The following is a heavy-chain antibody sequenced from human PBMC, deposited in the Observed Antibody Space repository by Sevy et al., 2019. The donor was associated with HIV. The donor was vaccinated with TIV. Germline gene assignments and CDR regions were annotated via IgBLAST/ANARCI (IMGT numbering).Heavy chain of an antibody. CDR3: AQGTFGRFDS. CDR2: IKQDGSDK. CDR1: GFSFSAYW. Sequence: GGSLRLSCAASGFSFSAYWMNWVRQAPGKGLEWVANIKQDGSDKHYVDSAEGRFTISRDNAKNSLYLQMNSLRVEDTAMYYCAQGTFGRFDSGGQGTLVTVSS. J-gene: IGHJ4*02. V-gene: IGHV3-7*01. D-gene: IGHD1-26*01.